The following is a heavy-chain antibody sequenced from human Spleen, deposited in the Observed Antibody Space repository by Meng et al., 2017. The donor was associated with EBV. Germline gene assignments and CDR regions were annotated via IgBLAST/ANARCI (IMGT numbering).Heavy chain of an antibody. D-gene: IGHD3-10*02. V-gene: IGHV4-30-2*01. Sequence: HLQLPESGSGLVKPSETLSLTCDVSGGSITTGGYSWSWIRQPPGKGLEWIGYIYHDGSAYYNPSLRSRVTISEDRSKNQFSLKLSSVTAADTAVYYCARGGQYYYVNWFDPWGQGTLVTVSS. J-gene: IGHJ5*02. CDR3: ARGGQYYYVNWFDP. CDR1: GGSITTGGYS. CDR2: IYHDGSA.